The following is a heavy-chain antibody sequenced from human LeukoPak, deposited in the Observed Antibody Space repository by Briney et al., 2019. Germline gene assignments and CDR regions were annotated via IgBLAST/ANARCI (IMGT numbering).Heavy chain of an antibody. CDR2: ISSSSSYI. CDR1: GFTFSSSW. J-gene: IGHJ4*02. Sequence: GGSLRLSCVASGFTFSSSWMSWVRQAPGKGLEWVSSISSSSSYIYYADSVKGRFTISRDNAKNSLYLQMNSLRAEDTAVYYCAKDSSGYYWGQGTLVTVSS. CDR3: AKDSSGYY. V-gene: IGHV3-21*01. D-gene: IGHD3-22*01.